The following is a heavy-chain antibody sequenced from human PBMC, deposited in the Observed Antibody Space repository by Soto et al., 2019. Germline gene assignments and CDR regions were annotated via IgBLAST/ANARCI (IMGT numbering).Heavy chain of an antibody. J-gene: IGHJ4*02. Sequence: QVQLVQSGAEVKKPGASVKVSCKASGYIFTSYGISWVRQAPGQGLEWMGWISAYNGNTNYAQKSQGRVTMTTDTSTTTADMELRSLRPDDTAVYYCARHLGGGMLGDWGQGTLVTVSS. CDR3: ARHLGGGMLGD. V-gene: IGHV1-18*01. D-gene: IGHD2-8*01. CDR1: GYIFTSYG. CDR2: ISAYNGNT.